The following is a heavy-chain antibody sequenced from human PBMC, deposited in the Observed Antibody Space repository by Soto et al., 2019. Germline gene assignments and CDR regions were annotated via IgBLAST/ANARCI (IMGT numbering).Heavy chain of an antibody. V-gene: IGHV4-34*01. J-gene: IGHJ6*04. D-gene: IGHD3-22*01. CDR1: GGSFSGYY. Sequence: SKTLSLTCAVYGGSFSGYYWSWIRQPPGKGLEWIGEINHSGSTNYNPSLKSRVTISVDTSKNQFSLKLSSVTAADTAVYYCARLKLSITMIVVVLPRTYGMDVCGEGTTVTVSS. CDR3: ARLKLSITMIVVVLPRTYGMDV. CDR2: INHSGST.